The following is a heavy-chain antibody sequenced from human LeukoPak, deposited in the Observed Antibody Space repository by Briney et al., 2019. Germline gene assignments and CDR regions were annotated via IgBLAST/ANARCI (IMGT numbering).Heavy chain of an antibody. CDR3: ARGGEDIVVVPGSYFDY. V-gene: IGHV4-34*01. Sequence: SEALSLTCAVYGGSFSGYYWSWIRRPPGKGLEWIGEINHSGSTNYNPSLKSRVTISVDTSKNQFSLKLSSVTAADTAVYYCARGGEDIVVVPGSYFDYWGQGTLVTVSS. CDR2: INHSGST. D-gene: IGHD2-2*01. CDR1: GGSFSGYY. J-gene: IGHJ4*02.